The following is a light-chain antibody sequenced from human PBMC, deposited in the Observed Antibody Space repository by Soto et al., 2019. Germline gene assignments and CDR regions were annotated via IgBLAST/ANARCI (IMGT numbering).Light chain of an antibody. V-gene: IGKV1-27*01. J-gene: IGKJ3*01. CDR2: AAS. Sequence: DIQMTQSPSSLSASIGDRVTITCRASQGITDFLAWYQQKPGTGPKLLIYAASTLQSGVPSRFSGSGSGTDVTLNISSLQPEDVATYYCHKYNSSPFAFGPGTKVDIK. CDR1: QGITDF. CDR3: HKYNSSPFA.